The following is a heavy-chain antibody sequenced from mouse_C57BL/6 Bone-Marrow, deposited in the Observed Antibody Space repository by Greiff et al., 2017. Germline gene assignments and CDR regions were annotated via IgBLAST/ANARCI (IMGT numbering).Heavy chain of an antibody. CDR1: GYTFTDYY. D-gene: IGHD2-2*01. CDR3: ASGYAWFAY. CDR2: INPNNGGT. J-gene: IGHJ3*01. Sequence: EVQLQQSGPELVKPGASVKISCKASGYTFTDYYMNWVKQSHGKSLEWIGDINPNNGGTSYNQKVKGKATLTVDKSSSTAYMELRSLTSEDSAVYYCASGYAWFAYWGQGTLVTVSA. V-gene: IGHV1-26*01.